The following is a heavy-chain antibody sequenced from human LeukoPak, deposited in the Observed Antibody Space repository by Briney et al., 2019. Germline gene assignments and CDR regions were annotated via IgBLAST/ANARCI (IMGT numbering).Heavy chain of an antibody. CDR2: IGTAGDT. J-gene: IGHJ4*02. D-gene: IGHD3-22*01. CDR1: GFTFSSYD. Sequence: GGSLRLSCAASGFTFSSYDMHWVRQATGKGLEWVSAIGTAGDTYYPGSVKGRFTISRENDKNSLYLQMNSLRAGDTAVYYCARSLRYYYDSSGYYYYFDYWGQGTLVTVSS. V-gene: IGHV3-13*01. CDR3: ARSLRYYYDSSGYYYYFDY.